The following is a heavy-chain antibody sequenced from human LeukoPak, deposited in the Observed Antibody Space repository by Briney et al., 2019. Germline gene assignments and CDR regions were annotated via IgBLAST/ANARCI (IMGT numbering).Heavy chain of an antibody. Sequence: GGSLRLSCAASGFTFSSYWIHWVRQAPGKGLVWVSRINSDGSSTTYADSVKGRFTISRDKAKNTVYLQMNSLRAEDTAVYYCARDSGYSSYGDFDYWGQGTLVTVSS. V-gene: IGHV3-74*03. CDR1: GFTFSSYW. D-gene: IGHD4-11*01. CDR3: ARDSGYSSYGDFDY. J-gene: IGHJ4*02. CDR2: INSDGSST.